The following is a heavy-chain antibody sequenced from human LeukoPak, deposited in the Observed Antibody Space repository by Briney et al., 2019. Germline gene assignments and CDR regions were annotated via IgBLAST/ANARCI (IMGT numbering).Heavy chain of an antibody. Sequence: PGGSLRLSCAASGFTFSSSGIHCVRQARGKGLEWVAFIRSDGSNKYYGDSVKGRFTISRDNSKNTLYLQMNSLRAEDTALYYCAKVVGATTFDYWGQGTLVTVSS. CDR3: AKVVGATTFDY. V-gene: IGHV3-30*02. D-gene: IGHD1-26*01. CDR2: IRSDGSNK. J-gene: IGHJ4*02. CDR1: GFTFSSSG.